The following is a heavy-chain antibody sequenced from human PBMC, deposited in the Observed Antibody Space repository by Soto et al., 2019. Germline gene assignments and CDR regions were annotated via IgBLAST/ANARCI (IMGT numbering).Heavy chain of an antibody. CDR3: ARTPETSGYYYYFDS. CDR1: GFTFSYYA. D-gene: IGHD3-22*01. CDR2: ISYSGNNK. V-gene: IGHV3-30-3*01. Sequence: QVQLVESGGGVVQPGRSLRLSCAASGFTFSYYAMHWVRQAPGKGLEWVALISYSGNNKYYADSVKGRFTISRDNSENTLYLQMNSLGPEDTAIYYCARTPETSGYYYYFDSWGQGTLFTVSS. J-gene: IGHJ4*02.